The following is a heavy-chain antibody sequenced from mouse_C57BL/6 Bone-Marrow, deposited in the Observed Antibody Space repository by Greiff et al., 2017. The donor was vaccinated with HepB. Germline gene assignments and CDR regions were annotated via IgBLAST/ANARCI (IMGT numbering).Heavy chain of an antibody. J-gene: IGHJ1*03. CDR2: IDPSDSYT. CDR3: ARVGGTTVPLWDFDV. D-gene: IGHD1-1*01. CDR1: GYTFTSYW. Sequence: VQLQQPGAELVRPGASVKLSCKASGYTFTSYWMHWVKQRPGQGLEWIGVIDPSDSYTNYNEKFKGKATLTVDTSSSTAYMQLSSLTSEDSAVYYCARVGGTTVPLWDFDVWGKGTTVTVSS. V-gene: IGHV1-59*01.